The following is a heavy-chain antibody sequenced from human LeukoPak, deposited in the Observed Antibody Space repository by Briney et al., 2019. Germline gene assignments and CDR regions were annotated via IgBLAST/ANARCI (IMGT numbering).Heavy chain of an antibody. CDR2: IRYDGSKK. CDR3: ARDPELLNTYYYDSSGAFDY. CDR1: GFTFSNYG. V-gene: IGHV3-30*02. Sequence: QAGGSLRLSCAASGFTFSNYGMHWVCKAPGKGLEWVAFIRYDGSKKYYADSVKGRFTISRDNSKNTLYLQMNSLRAEDTAMYYCARDPELLNTYYYDSSGAFDYWGQGTLVTVSS. J-gene: IGHJ4*02. D-gene: IGHD3-22*01.